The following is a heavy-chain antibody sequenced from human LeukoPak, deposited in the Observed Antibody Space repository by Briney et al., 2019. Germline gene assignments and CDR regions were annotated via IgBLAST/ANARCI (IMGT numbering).Heavy chain of an antibody. D-gene: IGHD3-9*01. CDR3: AKDRGYFDRGGHFDY. CDR1: GFTFDDYA. V-gene: IGHV3-9*01. CDR2: ISWNSGSI. J-gene: IGHJ4*02. Sequence: GGSLRLSCAASGFTFDDYAMHWVRQAPGKGLEWVSGISWNSGSIGYADSVKGRFTISGDNAKNSLYLQMNSLRAEDTALYYCAKDRGYFDRGGHFDYWGQGTLVTVSS.